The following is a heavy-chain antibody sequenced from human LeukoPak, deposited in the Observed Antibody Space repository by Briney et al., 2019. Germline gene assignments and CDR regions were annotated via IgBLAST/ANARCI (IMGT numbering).Heavy chain of an antibody. J-gene: IGHJ4*02. D-gene: IGHD5-12*01. CDR2: IWYDGSNK. Sequence: RGSLRLSCAASGFTFSSYGMHWVRQAPGKGLEWVAVIWYDGSNKYYADSVKGRFTVSRDNSKNTLYLQMNSLRAEDTAVYYCARGGVATIENFDYWGQGTLVTVSS. V-gene: IGHV3-33*01. CDR1: GFTFSSYG. CDR3: ARGGVATIENFDY.